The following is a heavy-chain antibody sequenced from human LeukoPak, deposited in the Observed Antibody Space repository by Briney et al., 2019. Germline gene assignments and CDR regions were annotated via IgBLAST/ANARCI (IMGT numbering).Heavy chain of an antibody. CDR3: ARGGALDY. D-gene: IGHD3-16*01. Sequence: SETLSLTCTVSGGSVNSGSYYWSWTRQPPGEGLEWIGYIYYSGITNYNPSLKTRVTILVDTSKNQFSLKLSSVTAADTAVYYCARGGALDYWGQGTLVTVSS. CDR1: GGSVNSGSYY. CDR2: IYYSGIT. V-gene: IGHV4-61*01. J-gene: IGHJ4*02.